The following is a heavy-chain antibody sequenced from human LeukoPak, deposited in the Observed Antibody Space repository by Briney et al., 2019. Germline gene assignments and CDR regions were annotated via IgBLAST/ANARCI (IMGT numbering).Heavy chain of an antibody. D-gene: IGHD3-10*01. CDR3: ARGDYYGSGSYYNVGFYYYGMDV. CDR1: GGPISSYY. V-gene: IGHV4-59*01. CDR2: IYYSGST. J-gene: IGHJ6*02. Sequence: PSETLSLTCTVSGGPISSYYWSWIRQPPGKGLEWIGYIYYSGSTNYNPSLKSRVTISVDTSKNQFSLKLSSVTAADTAVYYCARGDYYGSGSYYNVGFYYYGMDVWGQGTTVTVSS.